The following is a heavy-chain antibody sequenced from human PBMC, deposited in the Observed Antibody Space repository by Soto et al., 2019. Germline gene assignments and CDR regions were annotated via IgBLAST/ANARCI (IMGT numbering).Heavy chain of an antibody. D-gene: IGHD3-16*02. J-gene: IGHJ4*02. CDR1: GFKFSDYW. Sequence: WGSMRLSCAASGFKFSDYWMSWVRQAPGKGLEWVGNIKHDTSEAHYADSVKGRFTITRDNIKNFLFLQMNGLRSDDTASYYCARDGLLFSGPYRPSRFDYCGLGTLVTVSS. V-gene: IGHV3-7*03. CDR2: IKHDTSEA. CDR3: ARDGLLFSGPYRPSRFDY.